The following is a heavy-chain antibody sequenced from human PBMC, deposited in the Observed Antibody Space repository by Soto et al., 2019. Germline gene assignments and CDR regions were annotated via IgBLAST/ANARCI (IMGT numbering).Heavy chain of an antibody. CDR2: IHKSGST. V-gene: IGHV4-39*01. Sequence: QVQLQESGPGLVQPSETLSLTCTVSGGSVSNSDYYWGWIRQPPGTGVEWIGTIHKSGSTYYNPSHKSQVTISLDMSQNEFSLRLSSATAAATAVDYCARHVTPLYGADYFDYWGQGILVTVSS. D-gene: IGHD3-3*01. CDR3: ARHVTPLYGADYFDY. CDR1: GGSVSNSDYY. J-gene: IGHJ4*02.